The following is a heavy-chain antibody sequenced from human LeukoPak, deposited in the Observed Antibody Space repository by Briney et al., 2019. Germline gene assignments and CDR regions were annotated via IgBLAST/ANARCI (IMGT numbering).Heavy chain of an antibody. J-gene: IGHJ4*02. Sequence: GRSMTLSCPAYGLIFSTHGMHWVRQAPGKGLEWVAVIWYDGSDKYYADSMKGRFTISRDNSKNTLDLQMDSLRAEDTAVYYCAGGRGLGSGSYYYHFDYWGQGTLVTGSS. CDR3: AGGRGLGSGSYYYHFDY. CDR2: IWYDGSDK. CDR1: GLIFSTHG. V-gene: IGHV3-33*01. D-gene: IGHD3-22*01.